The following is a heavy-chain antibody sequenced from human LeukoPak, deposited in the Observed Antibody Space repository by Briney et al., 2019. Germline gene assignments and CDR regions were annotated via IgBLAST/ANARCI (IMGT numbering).Heavy chain of an antibody. CDR1: GFTVSSGY. Sequence: GGSLRLSRAASGFTVSSGYMSWVRQAPGKGLEWVSVIYSGGSTYYADSVKGRFTISRDNSKNTLYLQMNSLRAEDTAVYYCARDGRGAFDIWGQGTMVTVSS. CDR3: ARDGRGAFDI. CDR2: IYSGGST. V-gene: IGHV3-53*01. D-gene: IGHD1-26*01. J-gene: IGHJ3*02.